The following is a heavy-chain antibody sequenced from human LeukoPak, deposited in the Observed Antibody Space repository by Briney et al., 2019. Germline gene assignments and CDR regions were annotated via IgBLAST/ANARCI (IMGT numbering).Heavy chain of an antibody. J-gene: IGHJ4*02. V-gene: IGHV3-7*01. D-gene: IGHD3-22*01. Sequence: GGSLRLSCAASGFTFSSYWMSWVRQAPGKGLEWVANIKQDGSEKYYVDSVKGRFTVSRDNAKNSLYLQMNSLRAEDTAVYYCARSQDYYDSSGYIDYWGQGTLVTVSS. CDR3: ARSQDYYDSSGYIDY. CDR1: GFTFSSYW. CDR2: IKQDGSEK.